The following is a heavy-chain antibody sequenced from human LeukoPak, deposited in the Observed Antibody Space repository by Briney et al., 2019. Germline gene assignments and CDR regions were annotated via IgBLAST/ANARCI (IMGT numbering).Heavy chain of an antibody. CDR2: IDASGSDT. D-gene: IGHD1-14*01. CDR1: EFPFSIYA. J-gene: IGHJ4*02. CDR3: ADYRKPQGLNY. Sequence: GGSLRLSCEVSEFPFSIYAMAWVRQAPGQGLEWVSAIDASGSDTYYTDSVKGRFTISRDNSKNTVYLQMNSLRVEDTAVYYCADYRKPQGLNYWGQGTLVTVSS. V-gene: IGHV3-23*01.